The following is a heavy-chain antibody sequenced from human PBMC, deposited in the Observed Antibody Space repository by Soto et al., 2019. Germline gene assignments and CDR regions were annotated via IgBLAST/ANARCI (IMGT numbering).Heavy chain of an antibody. Sequence: GESLKISCTGSGYNFIAYWIGWVRQMPGKGLEWMGIIYPGDSDTRYSPSFQGQVTISADKSISTAYLQWSSLKASDTAMYYCARQAGSSWYWFDPWGQGTLVTVSS. CDR1: GYNFIAYW. V-gene: IGHV5-51*01. CDR3: ARQAGSSWYWFDP. D-gene: IGHD6-13*01. CDR2: IYPGDSDT. J-gene: IGHJ5*02.